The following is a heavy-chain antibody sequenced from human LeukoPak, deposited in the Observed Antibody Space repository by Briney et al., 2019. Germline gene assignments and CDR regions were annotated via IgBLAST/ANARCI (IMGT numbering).Heavy chain of an antibody. Sequence: SSETLSLTCTVSGGSISSYYWSWIRQPPGKGLEWIGYIYYSGSTNYNPSLKSRVTISVDTSKNQFSLKLSSVTAADTAMYYCARVDGSGTSVDYWGQGTLVTVSS. D-gene: IGHD3-10*01. CDR2: IYYSGST. V-gene: IGHV4-59*01. CDR1: GGSISSYY. J-gene: IGHJ4*02. CDR3: ARVDGSGTSVDY.